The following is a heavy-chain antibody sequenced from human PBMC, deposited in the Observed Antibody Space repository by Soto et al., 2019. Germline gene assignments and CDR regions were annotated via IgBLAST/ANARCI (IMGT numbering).Heavy chain of an antibody. V-gene: IGHV1-2*04. CDR1: GYTFTGDH. J-gene: IGHJ6*02. CDR3: ARERWASGGYCSSTSCPKYYYYGIDV. CDR2: INPNSGGT. D-gene: IGHD2-2*03. Sequence: ALVNIFCKASGYTFTGDHIHWGRQDPGQGLKWMGWINPNSGGTNHAQKFQGWVTMTRDTSISTAYMERRRLRADDTAVYYCARERWASGGYCSSTSCPKYYYYGIDVWG.